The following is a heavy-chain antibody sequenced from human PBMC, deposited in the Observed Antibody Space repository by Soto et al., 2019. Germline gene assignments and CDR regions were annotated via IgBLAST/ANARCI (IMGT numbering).Heavy chain of an antibody. CDR3: ARSFYP. CDR2: IFYNGST. V-gene: IGHV4-59*01. Sequence: QLQLQESGPGLVKPSETLSLTCTVSGGSISHYHWNWIRQAPGKGMEWIGYIFYNGSTHYNPSLTSRVTISVDMSKNHLSLTLTSVTAADTAVYYCARSFYPWGQGTLVTVSS. CDR1: GGSISHYH. J-gene: IGHJ5*02.